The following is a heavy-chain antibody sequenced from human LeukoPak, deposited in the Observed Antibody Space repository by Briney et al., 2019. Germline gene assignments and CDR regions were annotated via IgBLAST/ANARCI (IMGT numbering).Heavy chain of an antibody. CDR3: AKDPMTTVTTTAY. Sequence: GGSLRLSCAASGFTFSSYEMNWVRQNPGKGLEWVSYISSRGDSIYYADSVKGRFIISRDNSKNTLYLQMNSLRAEDTAVYYCAKDPMTTVTTTAYWGQGTLVTVSS. CDR1: GFTFSSYE. V-gene: IGHV3-48*03. CDR2: ISSRGDSI. J-gene: IGHJ4*02. D-gene: IGHD4-17*01.